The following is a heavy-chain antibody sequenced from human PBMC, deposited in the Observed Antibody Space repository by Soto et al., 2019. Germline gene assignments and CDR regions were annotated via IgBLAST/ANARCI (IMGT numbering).Heavy chain of an antibody. V-gene: IGHV2-5*02. CDR1: GFSLSTSGVG. D-gene: IGHD6-13*01. CDR2: IYWDDDK. J-gene: IGHJ4*02. Sequence: QITLKESGPTLVKPTQTLTLTCTFSGFSLSTSGVGVGWIRQPPGKALEWLALIYWDDDKRYSPSLKSRLTITEDTSKNQVVLTMTNMDPVDTATYYCAQQPGIAEPVDYWGQGTRVTVSS. CDR3: AQQPGIAEPVDY.